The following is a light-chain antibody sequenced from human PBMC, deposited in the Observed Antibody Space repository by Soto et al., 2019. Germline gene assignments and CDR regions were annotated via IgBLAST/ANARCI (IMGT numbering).Light chain of an antibody. CDR1: QSIRHY. CDR3: QHHNSYSQT. CDR2: GAS. Sequence: DIQMTQSPPTLSTSVGDRVTITCRASQSIRHYLAWYQQMPGKAPKLLIYGASTLQRGVPSRFSGSGSGTEFTLTISSLQPDDFGTYFCQHHNSYSQTFGQGTKV. J-gene: IGKJ1*01. V-gene: IGKV1-5*01.